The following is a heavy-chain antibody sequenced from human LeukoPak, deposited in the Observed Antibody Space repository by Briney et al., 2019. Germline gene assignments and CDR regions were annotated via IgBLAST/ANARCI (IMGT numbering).Heavy chain of an antibody. CDR3: ARERTTIVSGTTIGAY. D-gene: IGHD2/OR15-2a*01. CDR2: VSSSGSTI. V-gene: IGHV3-48*03. CDR1: GFTFSSYE. J-gene: IGHJ4*02. Sequence: EGSLRLSCAASGFTFSSYEMNWVRQAPGKGLEWVSYVSSSGSTIYYADSVKGRFTISRDNAKNSLYLQMNSLTADDTAVYYCARERTTIVSGTTIGAYWGQGTLVTVSS.